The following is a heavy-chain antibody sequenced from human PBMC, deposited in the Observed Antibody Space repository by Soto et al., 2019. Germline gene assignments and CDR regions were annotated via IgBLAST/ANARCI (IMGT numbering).Heavy chain of an antibody. CDR2: IIPILGIA. J-gene: IGHJ2*01. CDR3: ARESGSSGYLWYFDL. Sequence: QVQLVQSGAEVKKPGSSVKVSCKASGGTFSSYTISWVRQAPGQGLEWMGRIIPILGIANYAQKFQGRVTITADKSTSTAYMELSSLRSEDTAVHYCARESGSSGYLWYFDLWGRGTLVTVSS. CDR1: GGTFSSYT. V-gene: IGHV1-69*08. D-gene: IGHD3-22*01.